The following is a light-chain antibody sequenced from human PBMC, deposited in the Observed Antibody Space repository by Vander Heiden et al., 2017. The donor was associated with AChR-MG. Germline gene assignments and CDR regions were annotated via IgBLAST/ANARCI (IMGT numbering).Light chain of an antibody. CDR2: DVS. CDR1: SSAVGVSNY. Sequence: QSALTQPASVSGSHGQSITISCTATSSAVGVSNYVSWYQQHPGKAPKLMIYDVSSRPSGVSNRFSGSKSGNTASLTISGLQAEDEADYHCSSYTSSSTLVVFGGGTKLTVL. J-gene: IGLJ2*01. CDR3: SSYTSSSTLVV. V-gene: IGLV2-14*03.